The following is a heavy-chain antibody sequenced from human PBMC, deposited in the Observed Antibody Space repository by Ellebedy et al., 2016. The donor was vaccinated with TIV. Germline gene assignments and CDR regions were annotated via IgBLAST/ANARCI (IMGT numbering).Heavy chain of an antibody. CDR2: INHHGGT. CDR3: ARLVAAAGTYYYGMDV. J-gene: IGHJ6*02. CDR1: GGSFSTYY. D-gene: IGHD6-13*01. V-gene: IGHV4-34*01. Sequence: SETLSLTCAVYGGSFSTYYWSWIRQPPGKGLEWIAEINHHGGTQYNPSLKSRVTMSVDPSKNQFSLKLSSVTAADTAVYYCARLVAAAGTYYYGMDVWGQGTTVTVSS.